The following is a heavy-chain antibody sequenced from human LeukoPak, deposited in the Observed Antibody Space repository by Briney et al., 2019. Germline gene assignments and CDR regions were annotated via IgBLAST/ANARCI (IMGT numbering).Heavy chain of an antibody. CDR2: IYSSGST. Sequence: PSETLSHTRSVSGGYISSYYGSWIRQPAGKGLEWIGRIYSSGSTNYNPSLKSRVTMSVDTSKNQFSLKLSSVAAEDTAVYYCARGEEPYSSSSDFYFDYMDVWGKGTTVSVSS. CDR3: ARGEEPYSSSSDFYFDYMDV. V-gene: IGHV4-4*07. D-gene: IGHD6-6*01. J-gene: IGHJ6*03. CDR1: GGYISSYY.